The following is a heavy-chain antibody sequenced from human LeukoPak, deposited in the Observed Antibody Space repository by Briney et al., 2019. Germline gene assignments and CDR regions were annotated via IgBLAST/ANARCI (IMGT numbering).Heavy chain of an antibody. CDR2: INLDGSEQ. CDR1: GFTFSSYW. D-gene: IGHD3-10*01. CDR3: ARDEYYSKYDY. J-gene: IGHJ4*02. V-gene: IGHV3-7*01. Sequence: GGSLRLSCEPSGFTFSSYWMGWVRQPPGKGREWVANINLDGSEQYYVDSVKGRFTISRDNAKNSLYLPMNSLRAEDTAVYFCARDEYYSKYDYWGQGTLVTVSS.